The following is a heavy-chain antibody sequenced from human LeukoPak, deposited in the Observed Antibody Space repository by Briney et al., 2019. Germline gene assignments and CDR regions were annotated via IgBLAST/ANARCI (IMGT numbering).Heavy chain of an antibody. V-gene: IGHV1-46*01. CDR3: ARDVGYCSSTSCSDY. J-gene: IGHJ4*02. D-gene: IGHD2-2*01. CDR1: GYTFTSYY. CDR2: INPSGGST. Sequence: ASVKVSCKASGYTFTSYYMHWVRQAPGQGLEWMGIINPSGGSTSYAQKLQGRVTMTRDTSTSTVYMELSSLRSEDTAVYYCARDVGYCSSTSCSDYWGQGTLVTVSS.